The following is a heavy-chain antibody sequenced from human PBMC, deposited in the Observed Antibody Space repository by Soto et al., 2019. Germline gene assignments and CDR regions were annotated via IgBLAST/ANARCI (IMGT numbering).Heavy chain of an antibody. CDR1: GGTFSSYA. Sequence: SVKVSCKASGGTFSSYAISWVRQAPGQGLEWMGGIIPIFGTANYAQKFQGRVTITADKSTSTAYMELSSLRSEDTAVYYCASSNPTYYDILTGYVFDYWGQGTLVTVS. J-gene: IGHJ4*02. CDR2: IIPIFGTA. V-gene: IGHV1-69*06. D-gene: IGHD3-9*01. CDR3: ASSNPTYYDILTGYVFDY.